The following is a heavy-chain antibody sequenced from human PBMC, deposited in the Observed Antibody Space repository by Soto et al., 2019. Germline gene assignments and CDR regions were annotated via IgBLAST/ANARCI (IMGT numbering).Heavy chain of an antibody. Sequence: QVQLVQSGAEVKKPGASVKVSCKASGYTFTRYAMHWVRQAPGQRLGWMGWINSGKGNTKYSEKFQGRVTITSDTSASTAYMDLSSLRSEDTAMYYCARAGDDCSAANCYVIDYWGQGTLVTVSS. CDR3: ARAGDDCSAANCYVIDY. CDR2: INSGKGNT. CDR1: GYTFTRYA. J-gene: IGHJ4*02. V-gene: IGHV1-3*04. D-gene: IGHD2-2*01.